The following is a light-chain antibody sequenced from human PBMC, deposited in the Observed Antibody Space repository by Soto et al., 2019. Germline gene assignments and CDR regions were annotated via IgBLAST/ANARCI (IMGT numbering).Light chain of an antibody. CDR2: GAS. CDR3: QQYGNSPYT. Sequence: EIVLTQSPGTLSLSPGERATLSCRASQSVSSSHLAWFQQKPGQAPSLLIYGASNRATGIPDRFSGSGSGTDFTLTISRLEPEDFAVYYCQQYGNSPYTFGQGTKLEIK. V-gene: IGKV3-20*01. J-gene: IGKJ2*01. CDR1: QSVSSSH.